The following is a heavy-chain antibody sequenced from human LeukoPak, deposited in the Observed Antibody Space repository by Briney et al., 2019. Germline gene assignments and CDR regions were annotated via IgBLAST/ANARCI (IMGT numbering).Heavy chain of an antibody. V-gene: IGHV3-74*01. CDR3: ARASNYGDYGN. J-gene: IGHJ4*02. Sequence: GRSLRLSCAASGFTFSSYWMHWVRQAPGKGLVWVSRINSDGSSTSYADSVKGRFTISRDNAKNTLYLQMNSLRAEDTAVYYCARASNYGDYGNWGQGTLVTVSS. CDR2: INSDGSST. CDR1: GFTFSSYW. D-gene: IGHD4-17*01.